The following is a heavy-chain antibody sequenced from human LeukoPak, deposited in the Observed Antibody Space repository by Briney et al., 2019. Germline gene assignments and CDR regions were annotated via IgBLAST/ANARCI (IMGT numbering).Heavy chain of an antibody. V-gene: IGHV3-30-3*01. CDR2: ISYDGSNK. D-gene: IGHD6-13*01. J-gene: IGHJ4*02. Sequence: GGSLRLSCAASGFTFSSYAMHWVRQAPGKGLEWVAVISYDGSNKYYADSVKGRFTISRDNSKNTLYLQINSLRAEDTAVYYCARDPIAAAGDYFANYFDYWGQGTLVTVSS. CDR3: ARDPIAAAGDYFANYFDY. CDR1: GFTFSSYA.